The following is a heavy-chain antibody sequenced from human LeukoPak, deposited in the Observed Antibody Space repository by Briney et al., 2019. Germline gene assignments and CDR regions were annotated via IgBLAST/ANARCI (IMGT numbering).Heavy chain of an antibody. CDR1: GGSISRGGYY. CDR3: ARGRRVAKEFDY. CDR2: IYYSGST. V-gene: IGHV4-31*03. Sequence: SQTLSLTCTVSGGSISRGGYYWSWIRQHPGKGLEWIGYIYYSGSTYYNPSLKSRVTISVDTSKNQFSLKLSSVTAADTAVYYCARGRRVAKEFDYWGQGTLVTVSS. J-gene: IGHJ4*02. D-gene: IGHD3-3*01.